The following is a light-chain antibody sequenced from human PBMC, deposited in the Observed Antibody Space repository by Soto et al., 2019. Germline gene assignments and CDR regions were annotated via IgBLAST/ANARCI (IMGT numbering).Light chain of an antibody. J-gene: IGLJ1*01. CDR2: DVS. V-gene: IGLV2-14*03. Sequence: QSVLTQPASVSGSPGQSITISCTGTSSDVGAYNYVSWYQQHPGKVPKLMIYDVSDRPSGVSNRVSGSKSGNTASLTISGLQAEDEADYYCSSFTRSNSDVFGTGTKVNVL. CDR3: SSFTRSNSDV. CDR1: SSDVGAYNY.